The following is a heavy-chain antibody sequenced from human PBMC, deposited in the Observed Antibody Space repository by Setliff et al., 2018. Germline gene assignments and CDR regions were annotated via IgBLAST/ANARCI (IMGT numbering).Heavy chain of an antibody. CDR3: ATRGSTGWYHDY. V-gene: IGHV3-15*07. CDR2: VTDGGST. D-gene: IGHD6-19*01. CDR1: GFAFSSIW. Sequence: LRLSCAASASGFAFSSIWMNWVRQAPGKGLEWVGRVTDGGSTDYAAPVKDKFTISRDDSKNTPYLQMNSLRTEDTAVYYCATRGSTGWYHDYWGQGTLVTVSS. J-gene: IGHJ4*02.